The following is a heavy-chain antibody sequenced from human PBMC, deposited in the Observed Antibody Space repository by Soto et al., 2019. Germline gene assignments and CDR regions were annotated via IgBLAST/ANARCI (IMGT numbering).Heavy chain of an antibody. CDR3: ARAKYSSGWPYFDY. D-gene: IGHD6-19*01. CDR1: GGSISSYY. J-gene: IGHJ4*02. V-gene: IGHV4-4*07. CDR2: IYTSGST. Sequence: QVQLQESGPGLVKPSETLSLTCTVSGGSISSYYWSWIRQPAGKGLEWIGRIYTSGSTNYNPSLKRRVTMSVDTSKNQFSLKLSSVTAADTAVYYWARAKYSSGWPYFDYRGQGTLVTVSS.